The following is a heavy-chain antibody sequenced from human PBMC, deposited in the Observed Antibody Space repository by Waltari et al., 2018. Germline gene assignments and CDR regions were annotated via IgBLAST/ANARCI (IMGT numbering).Heavy chain of an antibody. CDR3: ARLSAGTIGN. V-gene: IGHV4-59*08. D-gene: IGHD3-9*01. CDR1: GGPMLDYY. Sequence: QVQLHESGPGLVKPSETLSLTCTVSGGPMLDYYWTWIRQSPGKGLEWIGYVYSSGNTNYNPTLRSRVTISVDTSKNQFSLKLTSVTAADTAVYYCARLSAGTIGNWGQGTLVAVSS. CDR2: VYSSGNT. J-gene: IGHJ4*02.